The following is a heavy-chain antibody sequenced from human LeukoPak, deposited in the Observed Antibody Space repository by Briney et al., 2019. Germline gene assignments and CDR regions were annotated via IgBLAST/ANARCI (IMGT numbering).Heavy chain of an antibody. Sequence: SETLSLTCTVSGGSVSSGSYYWSWVRQPPGKGLEWIGYVYYHGGTNYNPSLKSRVTISVDTSKNQFSLKLTSVTAADTAVYYCARRVGTRDWYFDLWGRGTLVTVSS. J-gene: IGHJ2*01. V-gene: IGHV4-61*01. CDR2: VYYHGGT. D-gene: IGHD1-14*01. CDR3: ARRVGTRDWYFDL. CDR1: GGSVSSGSYY.